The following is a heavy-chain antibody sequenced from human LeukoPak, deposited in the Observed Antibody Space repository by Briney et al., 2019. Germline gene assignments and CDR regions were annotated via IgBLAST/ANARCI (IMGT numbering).Heavy chain of an antibody. CDR2: INHSGST. CDR3: ARRSSGWYPD. D-gene: IGHD6-19*01. Sequence: SETLSLTCAVYGGSLSGYYWSWIRQPPGKGLEWIGEINHSGSTNYNPSLKSRVTISVDTSKNQFSLKLSSVTAADTAVYYCARRSSGWYPDWGQGTLVTVSS. V-gene: IGHV4-34*01. J-gene: IGHJ4*02. CDR1: GGSLSGYY.